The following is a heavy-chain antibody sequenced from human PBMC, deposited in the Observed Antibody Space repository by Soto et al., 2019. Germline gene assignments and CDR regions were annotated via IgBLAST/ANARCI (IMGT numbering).Heavy chain of an antibody. D-gene: IGHD5-18*01. CDR1: GGSISIGDYY. CDR2: IYYSGST. Sequence: PSETLSLTCTVSGGSISIGDYYWSWIRQPPGKGLEWIGYIYYSGSTYYNPSLKSRVTISVDTSKNQFSLKLSSVTAADTAVYYCARDQGYSYGLYYFDYWGQGTLVTVSS. J-gene: IGHJ4*02. V-gene: IGHV4-30-4*01. CDR3: ARDQGYSYGLYYFDY.